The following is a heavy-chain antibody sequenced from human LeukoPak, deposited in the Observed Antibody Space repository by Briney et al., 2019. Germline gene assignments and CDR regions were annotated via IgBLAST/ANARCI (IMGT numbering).Heavy chain of an antibody. D-gene: IGHD4-23*01. V-gene: IGHV3-11*04. CDR3: ARVPDYGGNPFDY. Sequence: KPGGSLSLSCAASGFTFSAYYMTWIRQAPGKGLEWVSYISRSGSTIYYADSVKGRFTISRDNAKNSLYLQMNSLRAEDTAVYYCARVPDYGGNPFDYWGQGTLVTVSS. CDR1: GFTFSAYY. CDR2: ISRSGSTI. J-gene: IGHJ4*02.